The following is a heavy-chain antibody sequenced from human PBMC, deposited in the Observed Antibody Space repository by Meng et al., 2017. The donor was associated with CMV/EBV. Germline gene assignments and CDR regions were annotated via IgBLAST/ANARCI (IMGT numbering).Heavy chain of an antibody. V-gene: IGHV1-46*01. CDR3: ALAEYSSSLFDY. Sequence: HVRQVQFGSEVKKPGASVKVTCKASGDTFSSYYMHWVRQAPGQGLEWMGIINPSGCSTSYAQKFQGRVTMTRDTSTSTVYMELSSLRSEDTAVYYCALAEYSSSLFDYWGQGTLVTVSS. J-gene: IGHJ4*02. CDR2: INPSGCST. D-gene: IGHD6-13*01. CDR1: GDTFSSYY.